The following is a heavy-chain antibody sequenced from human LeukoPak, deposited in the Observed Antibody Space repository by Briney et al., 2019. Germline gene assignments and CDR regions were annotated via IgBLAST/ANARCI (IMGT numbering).Heavy chain of an antibody. CDR3: AREVHIVVVTATNWFDP. Sequence: ASVKVSCKASGYTFTSYYMHWVRQAPGQGLEWMGIINPSGGSTSYAQKFQGRVTMTRDTSTNTVYMELSSLSSEDTAVYYCAREVHIVVVTATNWFDPWGQGTLVTVSS. CDR1: GYTFTSYY. V-gene: IGHV1-46*01. D-gene: IGHD2-21*02. CDR2: INPSGGST. J-gene: IGHJ5*02.